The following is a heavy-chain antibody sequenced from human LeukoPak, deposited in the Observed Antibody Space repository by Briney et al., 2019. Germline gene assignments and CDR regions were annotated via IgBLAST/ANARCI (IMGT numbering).Heavy chain of an antibody. CDR2: IIPILGIA. J-gene: IGHJ3*02. CDR3: ARVRYSSPDAFDI. Sequence: SVKVSCKASGGTFSSYAISWVRQAPGQGLEWMGRIIPILGIANYAQKLQGRVTMTTDTSTSTAYMELRSLRSDDTAVYYCARVRYSSPDAFDIWGQGTMVTVSS. CDR1: GGTFSSYA. V-gene: IGHV1-69*04. D-gene: IGHD6-13*01.